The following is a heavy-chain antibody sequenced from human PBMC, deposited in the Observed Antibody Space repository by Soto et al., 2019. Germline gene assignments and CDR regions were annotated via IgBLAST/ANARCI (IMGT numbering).Heavy chain of an antibody. V-gene: IGHV4-59*01. CDR3: ARVGMTTHAFDI. CDR2: IYYSGST. D-gene: IGHD4-17*01. J-gene: IGHJ3*02. Sequence: SETLSLTCTVSGDSISSLYWSWIRQPPGKGLEWIGYIYYSGSTNYNPSLKSRVTISVDTSKNQFSLKLSSVTAADTAVYYCARVGMTTHAFDIWGQGTMVTVSS. CDR1: GDSISSLY.